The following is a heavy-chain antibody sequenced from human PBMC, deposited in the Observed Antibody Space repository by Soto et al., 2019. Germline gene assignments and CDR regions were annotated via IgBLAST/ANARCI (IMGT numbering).Heavy chain of an antibody. CDR3: VRVGGGDAFDI. V-gene: IGHV6-1*01. CDR1: GDSVSSYSVA. D-gene: IGHD3-16*01. J-gene: IGHJ3*02. CDR2: TYYRSKWYN. Sequence: QSQTLSLTCAISGDSVSSYSVAWTWIRQSPSRGLEWLGRTYYRSKWYNDYAESRITINPDTSKNQFSLQVNFVTPEDTAVYYCVRVGGGDAFDIWGQGTMVTVSS.